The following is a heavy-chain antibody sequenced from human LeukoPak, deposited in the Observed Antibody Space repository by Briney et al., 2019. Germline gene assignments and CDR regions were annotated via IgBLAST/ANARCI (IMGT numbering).Heavy chain of an antibody. CDR3: ARGSCGGDCYADYYYYYMDV. J-gene: IGHJ6*03. Sequence: SETLSLTCAVYGGSFSGYYWSWIRQPPGKGLEWIWEINHSGSTNYNPSLKSRVTISVDTSKNQFSLKLSSVTAADTAVYYCARGSCGGDCYADYYYYYMDVWGKGTTVTISS. V-gene: IGHV4-34*01. CDR1: GGSFSGYY. D-gene: IGHD2-21*02. CDR2: INHSGST.